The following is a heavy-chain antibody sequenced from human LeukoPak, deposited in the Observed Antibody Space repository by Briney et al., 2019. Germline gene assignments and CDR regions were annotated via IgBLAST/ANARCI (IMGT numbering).Heavy chain of an antibody. CDR3: TQAVAGNMDV. Sequence: GGSLRLSCAASGFTFSGSAMHWVRQASGKGLEWVGRIRSKANSYATAYAASVKGRFTISRDDSKNTAYLQMNSLKTEDTAVYYCTQAVAGNMDVWGKGTTVTVSS. CDR2: IRSKANSYAT. V-gene: IGHV3-73*01. J-gene: IGHJ6*03. D-gene: IGHD6-19*01. CDR1: GFTFSGSA.